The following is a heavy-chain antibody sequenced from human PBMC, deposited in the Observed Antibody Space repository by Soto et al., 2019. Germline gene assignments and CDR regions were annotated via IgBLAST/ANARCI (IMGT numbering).Heavy chain of an antibody. CDR3: ARWGSRVYAIPADYYYYYGMDV. V-gene: IGHV3-7*05. CDR2: IKQDGSEK. D-gene: IGHD2-8*01. Sequence: GGSLRLSCAASGFTFSSYWMSWVRQAPGKGLEWVANIKQDGSEKYYVDSVKGRFTISRDNAKNSLYLQMNSLRAEDTAVYYCARWGSRVYAIPADYYYYYGMDVWGQGTTVTVSS. CDR1: GFTFSSYW. J-gene: IGHJ6*02.